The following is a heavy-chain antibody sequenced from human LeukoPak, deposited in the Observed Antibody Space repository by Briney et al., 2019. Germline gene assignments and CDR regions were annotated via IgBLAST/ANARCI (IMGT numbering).Heavy chain of an antibody. CDR2: ISYDGSNK. Sequence: GRSLRLSCAASGFTFSSYAMHWVRQAPGKGLEWVAVISYDGSNKYYADSVKGRFTISRDNSKNTLYLQMNSLRAEDTAVYYCASVGYSGYALDAFDIWGQGTMVTVSS. CDR3: ASVGYSGYALDAFDI. V-gene: IGHV3-30-3*01. D-gene: IGHD5-12*01. CDR1: GFTFSSYA. J-gene: IGHJ3*02.